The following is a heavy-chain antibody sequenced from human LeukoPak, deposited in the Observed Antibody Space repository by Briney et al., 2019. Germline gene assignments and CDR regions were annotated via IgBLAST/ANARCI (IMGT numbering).Heavy chain of an antibody. CDR3: ASFNWHCSGGICYLGPHFDY. CDR2: INPYNADT. Sequence: AAVKVSCKASGYTFTGYACSWGRQAPGQRLWWRGWINPYNADTKFAQKLQGRVTMTTDTSTSTAYMELRSLRSDDTPVYQCASFNWHCSGGICYLGPHFDYWGQGTLVTVSS. J-gene: IGHJ4*02. D-gene: IGHD2-15*01. CDR1: GYTFTGYA. V-gene: IGHV1-18*01.